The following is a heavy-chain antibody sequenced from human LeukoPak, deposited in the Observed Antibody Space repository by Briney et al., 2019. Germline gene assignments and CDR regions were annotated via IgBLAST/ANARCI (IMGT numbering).Heavy chain of an antibody. J-gene: IGHJ4*02. CDR1: GFTFSNYA. CDR3: AKSRGSSYYYAPFDY. V-gene: IGHV3-23*01. CDR2: ISGSAGST. Sequence: GGSLRLSCAASGFTFSNYAMNWVRQAPGKGLEWVSGISGSAGSTYNADSVKGRFTISRDNSKNTLYLQMNSLRAEDTAIYCCAKSRGSSYYYAPFDYWGQGTLVTVSS. D-gene: IGHD3-22*01.